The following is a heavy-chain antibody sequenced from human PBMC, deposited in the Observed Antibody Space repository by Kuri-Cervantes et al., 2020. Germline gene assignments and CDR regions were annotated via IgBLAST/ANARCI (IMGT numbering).Heavy chain of an antibody. V-gene: IGHV3-23*01. CDR3: AKDRVGGYSSGLDY. Sequence: GGSLRLSCAASGFTFSTYAMNWVRQAPGKGLEWVSGISGSGGSTYYADSVKGRFSISRDNSKNTLYLQLNSLRAEDTAVYYCAKDRVGGYSSGLDYWGQGTPVTVSS. CDR2: ISGSGGST. J-gene: IGHJ4*02. CDR1: GFTFSTYA. D-gene: IGHD6-19*01.